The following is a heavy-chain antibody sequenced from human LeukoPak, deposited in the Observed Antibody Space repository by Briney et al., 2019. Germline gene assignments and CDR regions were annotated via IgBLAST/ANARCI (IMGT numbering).Heavy chain of an antibody. D-gene: IGHD3-10*01. V-gene: IGHV3-20*04. CDR1: GFTFSSYW. CDR2: INWNGGST. Sequence: PGGSLRLSCAASGFTFSSYWMSWVRQAPGKGLEWVSGINWNGGSTGYADSVKGRFTISRDNAKNSLYLQMNSLRAEDTALYYCARGGNRFGGFYFDYWGQGIQVIVSS. CDR3: ARGGNRFGGFYFDY. J-gene: IGHJ4*02.